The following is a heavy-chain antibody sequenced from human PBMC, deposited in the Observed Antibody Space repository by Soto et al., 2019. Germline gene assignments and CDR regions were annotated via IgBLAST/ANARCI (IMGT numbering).Heavy chain of an antibody. CDR1: GYTFTNYY. Sequence: ASVKVSCKASGYTFTNYYMHWVRQAPGQGLEWMGVIHYSGATPTYAQKFQGRVTMARDTSTSTVYVELSSLTSEDTAVYYCARVGPDLATIGSFDYWAQGTLATVSS. J-gene: IGHJ4*02. CDR2: IHYSGATP. V-gene: IGHV1-46*01. D-gene: IGHD3-16*01. CDR3: ARVGPDLATIGSFDY.